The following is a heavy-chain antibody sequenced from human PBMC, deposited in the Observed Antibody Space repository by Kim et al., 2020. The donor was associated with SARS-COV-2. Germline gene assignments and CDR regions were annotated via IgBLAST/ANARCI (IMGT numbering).Heavy chain of an antibody. J-gene: IGHJ2*01. CDR2: ISAYNGNT. CDR1: GYTFTSYG. Sequence: ASVKVSCKASGYTFTSYGISWVRQAPGQGLEWMGWISAYNGNTNYAQKLQGRVTMTTDTSTSTAYMELRSLRSDDTAVYYCARDLGKQGRATGRGWYFDLWGRGTLVTVSS. D-gene: IGHD1-26*01. V-gene: IGHV1-18*04. CDR3: ARDLGKQGRATGRGWYFDL.